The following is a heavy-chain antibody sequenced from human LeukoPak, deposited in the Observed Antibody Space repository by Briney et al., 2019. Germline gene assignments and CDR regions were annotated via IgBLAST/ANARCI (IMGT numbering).Heavy chain of an antibody. D-gene: IGHD2-2*01. CDR2: IYYSGST. Sequence: PSETLSLTSTVSGGSISSYYWSWIRQPPGKGLEWIGYIYYSGSTNYNPSLKSRVTISVDTSKNQFSLKLSSVTAADTAVYYCAREENAVFDYWGQGTLVTVSS. CDR1: GGSISSYY. J-gene: IGHJ4*02. CDR3: AREENAVFDY. V-gene: IGHV4-59*01.